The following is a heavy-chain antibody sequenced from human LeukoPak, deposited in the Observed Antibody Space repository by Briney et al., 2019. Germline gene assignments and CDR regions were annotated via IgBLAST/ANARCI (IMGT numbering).Heavy chain of an antibody. CDR1: GITFSNYA. CDR3: AKEAGSGTYLYFDY. Sequence: GGSLRLSCAASGITFSNYAMSWVGQAPGKGLEWVSAITGSGSSAYYADSVKGRFTISRDNSKNTLYLQMNSLRAEDTAVYYCAKEAGSGTYLYFDYWGQGTLVTVSS. CDR2: ITGSGSSA. J-gene: IGHJ4*02. D-gene: IGHD1-26*01. V-gene: IGHV3-23*01.